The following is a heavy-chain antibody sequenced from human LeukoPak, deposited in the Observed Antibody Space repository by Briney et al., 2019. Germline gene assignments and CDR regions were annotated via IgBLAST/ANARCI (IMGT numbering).Heavy chain of an antibody. CDR2: ISSSSSYI. CDR3: ASSHIPTGQGWLFYYYMDV. J-gene: IGHJ6*03. V-gene: IGHV3-21*01. D-gene: IGHD1-1*01. Sequence: PGGSLRLSCAASGFTFSSYSMNWVRQAPGKGLEWVSSISSSSSYIYYADSVKGRFTISRDNAKNSLYLQMNSLRAEDTAVYYCASSHIPTGQGWLFYYYMDVWGKGTTVTVSS. CDR1: GFTFSSYS.